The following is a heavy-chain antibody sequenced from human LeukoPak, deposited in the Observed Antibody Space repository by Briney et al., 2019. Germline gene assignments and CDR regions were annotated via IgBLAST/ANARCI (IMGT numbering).Heavy chain of an antibody. CDR2: IRREANTYAT. Sequence: GGSLRLSCAASGSTFSGSAMHWVRQASGKGLEWVGHIRREANTYATTIAASLKGRFTISRDDSKNTAYLQMNSVKTEDTAVYYCARQLGELLSGTLYYYYLDVWGKGTTVTVSS. J-gene: IGHJ6*03. CDR3: ARQLGELLSGTLYYYYLDV. V-gene: IGHV3-73*01. CDR1: GSTFSGSA. D-gene: IGHD3-10*01.